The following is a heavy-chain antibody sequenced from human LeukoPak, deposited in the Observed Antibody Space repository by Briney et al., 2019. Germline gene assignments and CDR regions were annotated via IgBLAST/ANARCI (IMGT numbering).Heavy chain of an antibody. CDR2: IYYSGST. Sequence: SETLSLTCTVSGGSISSSSYYWGWIRQPPWKGLEWIGSIYYSGSTYYNPSLKSRVTISVDTSKNQFSLKLSSVTAADTAVYYCARPFRTGYSYAAGAFDIWGQGTMVTVSS. V-gene: IGHV4-39*01. D-gene: IGHD5-18*01. J-gene: IGHJ3*02. CDR1: GGSISSSSYY. CDR3: ARPFRTGYSYAAGAFDI.